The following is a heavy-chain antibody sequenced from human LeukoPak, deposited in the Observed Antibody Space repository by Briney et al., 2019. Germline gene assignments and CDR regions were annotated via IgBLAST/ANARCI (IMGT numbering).Heavy chain of an antibody. CDR3: AMMEYYYDSSGYLDY. CDR1: GFTFSSYA. D-gene: IGHD3-22*01. CDR2: ISGSGGST. V-gene: IGHV3-23*01. J-gene: IGHJ4*02. Sequence: QPGGSLRLSCAASGFTFSSYAMSWVRQAPGKGLEWVSAISGSGGSTYYADPVKGRFTISRDNSKNTLYLQMNSLRAEDTAVYYCAMMEYYYDSSGYLDYWGQGTLVTVSS.